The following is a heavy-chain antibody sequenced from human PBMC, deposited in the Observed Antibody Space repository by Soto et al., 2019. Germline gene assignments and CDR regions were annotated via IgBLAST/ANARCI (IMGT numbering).Heavy chain of an antibody. CDR2: IYYSGST. V-gene: IGHV4-30-4*01. CDR1: GGSISSGDYY. J-gene: IGHJ3*02. Sequence: PSETLSLTCTVSGGSISSGDYYWSWIRQPPGKGLEWIGYIYYSGSTYYNPSLKSRVTISVDTSKNQFSLKLSSVTAADTAVYYCARDYRTETGGAFDIWGQGTMVTVS. CDR3: ARDYRTETGGAFDI.